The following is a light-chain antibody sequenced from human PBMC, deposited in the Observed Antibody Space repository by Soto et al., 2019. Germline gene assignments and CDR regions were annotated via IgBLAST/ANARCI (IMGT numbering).Light chain of an antibody. J-gene: IGKJ1*01. V-gene: IGKV1-5*01. CDR1: QSISSW. Sequence: DIQMTQSPSTLSASVGDRVTITCRASQSISSWLAWYQQNPGKAPKLLIYDASSLESGVPSRFSGSGSGTEFTLTISSLQPDDFATYYRQQYNSYPWTFGQGTKVEIK. CDR3: QQYNSYPWT. CDR2: DAS.